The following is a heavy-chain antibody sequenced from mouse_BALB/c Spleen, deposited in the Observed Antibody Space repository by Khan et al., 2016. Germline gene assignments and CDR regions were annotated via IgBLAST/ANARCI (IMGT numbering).Heavy chain of an antibody. V-gene: IGHV14-3*02. CDR3: ARPGDGYYEAWFAY. CDR2: IDPANGNT. Sequence: EVQLQQSGAELVKPGASVKLSCTASGFNIKDTYMHWVKQRPEQGLEWIGRIDPANGNTKYDPKFQGKATITADTSSNTAYLQLSSLTSEDTAVYYCARPGDGYYEAWFAYWGQGTLVTVSA. D-gene: IGHD2-3*01. CDR1: GFNIKDTY. J-gene: IGHJ3*01.